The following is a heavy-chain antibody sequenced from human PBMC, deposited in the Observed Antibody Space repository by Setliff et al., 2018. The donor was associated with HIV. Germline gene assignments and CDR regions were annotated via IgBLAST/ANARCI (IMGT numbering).Heavy chain of an antibody. CDR3: ARHQVIPTVIGAFDI. Sequence: SETLSLTCTVSGDSISTSNSYWGWVRQPPGKGLEWIGSLYYGGSTYYNPSLKSRVTISVDTSKNYFSLKLSSATAADTAVYYCARHQVIPTVIGAFDIWGQGTVVTVSS. CDR2: LYYGGST. J-gene: IGHJ3*02. CDR1: GDSISTSNSY. D-gene: IGHD3-16*02. V-gene: IGHV4-39*01.